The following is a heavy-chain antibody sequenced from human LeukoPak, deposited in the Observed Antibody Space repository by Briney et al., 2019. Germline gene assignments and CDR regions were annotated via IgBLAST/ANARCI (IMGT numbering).Heavy chain of an antibody. CDR2: ISGSGGST. D-gene: IGHD1-26*01. J-gene: IGHJ6*02. CDR1: GFTFANYA. CDR3: AKVQWELPYYYYGMDV. Sequence: GGSLRLSCAASGFTFANYAMSWVRQAPGKGLEWVSAISGSGGSTYYADSVKGRFTISRDNSKNTLYLQMNSLRAEDTAVYYCAKVQWELPYYYYGMDVWGQGTTVTVSS. V-gene: IGHV3-23*01.